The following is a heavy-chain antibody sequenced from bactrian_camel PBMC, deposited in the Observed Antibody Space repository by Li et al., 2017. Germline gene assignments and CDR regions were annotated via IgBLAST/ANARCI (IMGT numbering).Heavy chain of an antibody. CDR2: IRRIGTT. J-gene: IGHJ4*01. V-gene: IGHV3S53*01. D-gene: IGHD3*01. Sequence: HVQLVESGGGSVQAGGSLTLSCSVSGYSDNGNCMAWFRQAPRREREGVAQIRRIGTTRYANSVKGRFTISKDNSENIVYLDMNSLNPDDTAMYYCAATNGYCDLLSASFNYWGQGTQVTVS. CDR1: GYSDNGNC. CDR3: AATNGYCDLLSASFNY.